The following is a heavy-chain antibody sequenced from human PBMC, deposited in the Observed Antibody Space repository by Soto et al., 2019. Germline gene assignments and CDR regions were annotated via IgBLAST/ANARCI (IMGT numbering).Heavy chain of an antibody. CDR1: GGSISSYY. Sequence: QVQQQESGPGLVKPSEILSLTCTVSGGSISSYYWSWIRQPPGKGLEWIGYIYYSGSTNYNPSLKSRVTISVDTSKNQFSLKLSSVTAADTAVYYCAREGTTVDSYYYYGMDVWGQGTTVTVSS. D-gene: IGHD1-1*01. CDR2: IYYSGST. J-gene: IGHJ6*02. CDR3: AREGTTVDSYYYYGMDV. V-gene: IGHV4-59*01.